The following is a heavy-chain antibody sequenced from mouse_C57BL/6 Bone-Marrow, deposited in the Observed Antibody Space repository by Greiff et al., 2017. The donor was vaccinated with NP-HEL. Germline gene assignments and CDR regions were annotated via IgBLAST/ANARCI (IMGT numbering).Heavy chain of an antibody. CDR2: IYPGGGYT. J-gene: IGHJ2*01. CDR3: DRRDTTVVPYFDY. V-gene: IGHV1-63*01. CDR1: GYTFTNYW. Sequence: QVQLQQSGAELVRPGTSVKMSCKASGYTFTNYWIGWAKQRPGNGLEWIGDIYPGGGYTNYNEKFKGKATLTAAKSSSTAYMQFSSLTSEDSAIYYCDRRDTTVVPYFDYWGQGTTLTVSS. D-gene: IGHD1-1*01.